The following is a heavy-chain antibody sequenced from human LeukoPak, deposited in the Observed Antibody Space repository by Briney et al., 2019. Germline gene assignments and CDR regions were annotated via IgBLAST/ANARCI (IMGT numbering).Heavy chain of an antibody. V-gene: IGHV4-4*02. D-gene: IGHD3-22*01. CDR2: IYYSGST. J-gene: IGHJ4*02. CDR3: ARDLSYDSSGYYYGYFDY. CDR1: GGSISSSNW. Sequence: SETLSLTCAVSGGSISSSNWWSWVRQPPGKGLEWIGYIYYSGSTNYNPSLKSRVTISVDTSKNQFSLKLSSVTAADTAVYYCARDLSYDSSGYYYGYFDYWGQGTLVTVSS.